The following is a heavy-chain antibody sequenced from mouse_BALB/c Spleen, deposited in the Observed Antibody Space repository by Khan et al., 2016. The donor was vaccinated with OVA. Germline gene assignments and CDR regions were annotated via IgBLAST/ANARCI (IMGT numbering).Heavy chain of an antibody. CDR2: ISTYYGDA. V-gene: IGHV1S137*01. J-gene: IGHJ3*01. CDR3: TRGGGGNRFAY. Sequence: QVQLKESGAELVRPGVSVKISCKGSGYTFTDFTMHWVKQSHAKSLEWIGVISTYYGDATYNQKFKGKATMTVDKASSTAYMELARLTPEDSAIXYFTRGGGGNRFAYWGQGTLVTVSA. CDR1: GYTFTDFT.